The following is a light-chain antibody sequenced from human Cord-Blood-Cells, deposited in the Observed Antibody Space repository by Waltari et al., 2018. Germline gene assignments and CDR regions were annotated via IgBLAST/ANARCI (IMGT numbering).Light chain of an antibody. J-gene: IGKJ2*01. Sequence: DIVMTQSPDSLPASMGARATITCKSSQSVLYSSNNKNYLAWYQQKPGQPPKLLIYWASTRESGVPDRFSGSGSGTDFTLTISSLQAEDVTVYYCQQYYSTPYTFGQGTKLEIK. CDR3: QQYYSTPYT. CDR2: WAS. V-gene: IGKV4-1*01. CDR1: QSVLYSSNNKNY.